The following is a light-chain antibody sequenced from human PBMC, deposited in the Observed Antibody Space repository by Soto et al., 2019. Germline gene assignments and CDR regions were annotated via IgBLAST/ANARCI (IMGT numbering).Light chain of an antibody. CDR1: QSLGSD. CDR3: QQYNNWPPWT. J-gene: IGKJ1*01. CDR2: GAS. Sequence: EIVMTQSPGTLSLPPGDTATLSCRASQSLGSDLAWYQQKPGQAPRLLIYGASTRATGIPARFSGSGSGTDFTLTINSLQSEDFAVYYCQQYNNWPPWTFGQGTKVDI. V-gene: IGKV3-15*01.